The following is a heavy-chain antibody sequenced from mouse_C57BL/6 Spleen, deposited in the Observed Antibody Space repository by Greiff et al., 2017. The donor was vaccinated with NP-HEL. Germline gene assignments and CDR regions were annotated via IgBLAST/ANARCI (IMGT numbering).Heavy chain of an antibody. V-gene: IGHV8-8*01. CDR1: GFSLSTFGMG. CDR2: IWWDDDK. D-gene: IGHD1-1*01. Sequence: QVTLVSGPGILQPSQTLSLTCSFSGFSLSTFGMGVGWIRQPSGKGLEWLAHIWWDDDKYYNPALKSRLTISKDTSKNQVFLKIANVDTADTATYYCARTPRIYYYGSSYWYFDVWGTGTTVTVSS. J-gene: IGHJ1*03. CDR3: ARTPRIYYYGSSYWYFDV.